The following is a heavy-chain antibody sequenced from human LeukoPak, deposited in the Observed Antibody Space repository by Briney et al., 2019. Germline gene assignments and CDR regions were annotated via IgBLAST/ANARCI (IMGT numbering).Heavy chain of an antibody. J-gene: IGHJ4*02. D-gene: IGHD1-26*01. CDR1: GFTFSSFA. V-gene: IGHV3-48*01. Sequence: PGGSLRLSCAASGFTFSSFAMNWVRQAPGKGLEWVAYISGTSGTIYYADSVKGRFSIARDNAKNSLYLQMNSLRAEDTAVYYCARDEPGGRATTNDYWGQGTLLTASS. CDR3: ARDEPGGRATTNDY. CDR2: ISGTSGTI.